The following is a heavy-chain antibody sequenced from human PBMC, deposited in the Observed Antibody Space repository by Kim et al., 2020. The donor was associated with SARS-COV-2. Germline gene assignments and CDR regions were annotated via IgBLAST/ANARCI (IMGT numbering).Heavy chain of an antibody. V-gene: IGHV1-18*01. Sequence: AQKLQGRVTMTTDTSTSTAYMELRSLRSDDTAVYYCARDHPRITRHAFDIWGQGTMVTVSS. CDR3: ARDHPRITRHAFDI. J-gene: IGHJ3*02. D-gene: IGHD1-20*01.